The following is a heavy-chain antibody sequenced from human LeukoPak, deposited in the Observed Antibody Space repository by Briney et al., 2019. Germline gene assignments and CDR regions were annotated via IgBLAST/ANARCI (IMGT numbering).Heavy chain of an antibody. Sequence: SQTLSLTCTVSGDSISSGDYYWSWIRLPPGKGLEWIGYVYHSGTTYYNPSLRSRVTISVDRSENQFSLKLGSVTAADTAVYYCATSQLIDYWGQGTLVTVSS. CDR3: ATSQLIDY. CDR1: GDSISSGDYY. CDR2: VYHSGTT. J-gene: IGHJ4*02. V-gene: IGHV4-30-2*01. D-gene: IGHD4-11*01.